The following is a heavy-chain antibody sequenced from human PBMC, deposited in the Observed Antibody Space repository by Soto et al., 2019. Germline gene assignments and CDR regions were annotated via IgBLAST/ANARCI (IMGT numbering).Heavy chain of an antibody. Sequence: QVQLVQSGAEVKRPGSSVKVSCKASGDTFNFYSINWVRQAPGLGLEWMGRVNPLVSMSNYAQKFQARVTMSADKSPSTAFMDLGSLRAADTAIYYCASSYGSGDRVFDYWGQGALVTVAS. V-gene: IGHV1-69*02. CDR2: VNPLVSMS. CDR3: ASSYGSGDRVFDY. D-gene: IGHD3-10*01. J-gene: IGHJ4*02. CDR1: GDTFNFYS.